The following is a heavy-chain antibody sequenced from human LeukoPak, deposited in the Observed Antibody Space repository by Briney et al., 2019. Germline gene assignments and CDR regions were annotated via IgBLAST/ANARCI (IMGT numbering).Heavy chain of an antibody. CDR2: IKKDGSEK. CDR3: ARDLYRIVVVPHYFDY. Sequence: PGGSLRLSCVASGFTFSTYNMSWVRQAPGKGLEWVANIKKDGSEKYYVDSVKGRFTISRDNAKNSLYLQMNSLRAEDTAVYYCARDLYRIVVVPHYFDYWGQGTLVTVSS. CDR1: GFTFSTYN. V-gene: IGHV3-7*01. D-gene: IGHD3-22*01. J-gene: IGHJ4*02.